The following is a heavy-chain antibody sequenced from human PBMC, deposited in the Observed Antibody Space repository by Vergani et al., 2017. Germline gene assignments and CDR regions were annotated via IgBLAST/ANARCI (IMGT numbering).Heavy chain of an antibody. CDR2: ISAYNGNT. J-gene: IGHJ4*02. CDR1: GYTFSTYG. V-gene: IGHV1-18*01. D-gene: IGHD1-26*01. CDR3: AREQILPSQGWELADTRYYFDY. Sequence: QVQLVQSGAEVKKPGASVKVSCKASGYTFSTYGISWVRQAPGQGLEWMGWISAYNGNTNYPEKFQGRLTMTTDTSTRTAYMELRSLRSDDTAVYYCAREQILPSQGWELADTRYYFDYWGQGTLVTVSS.